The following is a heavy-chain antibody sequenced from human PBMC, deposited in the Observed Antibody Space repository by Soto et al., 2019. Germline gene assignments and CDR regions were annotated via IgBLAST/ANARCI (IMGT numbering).Heavy chain of an antibody. CDR1: GGSISSGGYY. D-gene: IGHD5-12*01. Sequence: LSLTCTVSGGSISSGGYYWSWIRQHPGKGLEWIGYIYYSGSTYYNPSLKSRVTISVDTPKNQFSLKLSSVTAADTAVYYCARDQGDGYNKYYFDYWGQGTLVTVSS. CDR3: ARDQGDGYNKYYFDY. V-gene: IGHV4-31*02. J-gene: IGHJ4*02. CDR2: IYYSGST.